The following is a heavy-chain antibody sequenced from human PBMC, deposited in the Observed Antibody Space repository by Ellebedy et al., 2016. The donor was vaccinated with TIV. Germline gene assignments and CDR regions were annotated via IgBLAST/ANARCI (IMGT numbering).Heavy chain of an antibody. CDR2: ISVYNGDT. CDR3: ARGGSGSYPDPVDY. V-gene: IGHV1-2*02. D-gene: IGHD1-26*01. J-gene: IGHJ4*02. Sequence: ASVKVSCKASGGTFSNYAFSWVRQAPGQGLEWMGWISVYNGDTYYAQKFQGRVTMTRDTSISTAYMELSRLRTDDTAVYYCARGGSGSYPDPVDYWGQGTLVTVSS. CDR1: GGTFSNYA.